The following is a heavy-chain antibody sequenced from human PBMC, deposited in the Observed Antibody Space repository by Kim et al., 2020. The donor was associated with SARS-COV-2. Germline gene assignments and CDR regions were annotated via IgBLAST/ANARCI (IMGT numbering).Heavy chain of an antibody. Sequence: SVKVSCKASGGTFSSYAISWVRQAPGQGLEWMGGIIPIFGTANYAQKFQGRVTITADESTSTAYMELSSLRSEDTAVYYCARDSSSGYNLGAFDIWGQGTMVTVSS. CDR3: ARDSSSGYNLGAFDI. D-gene: IGHD3-22*01. J-gene: IGHJ3*02. V-gene: IGHV1-69*13. CDR1: GGTFSSYA. CDR2: IIPIFGTA.